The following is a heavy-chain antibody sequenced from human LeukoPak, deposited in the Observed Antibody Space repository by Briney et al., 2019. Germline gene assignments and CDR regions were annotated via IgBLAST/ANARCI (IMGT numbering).Heavy chain of an antibody. CDR3: ARNPIPRYCSSTSCYWTDY. CDR1: GGTFSSYA. V-gene: IGHV1-69*04. CDR2: IIPILGIA. Sequence: ASVKVSCKASGGTFSSYAISWVRQAPGQGLEWMGRIIPILGIANYAQKFQGRVTITADKPTSTAYMELSSLRSEDTAVYYCARNPIPRYCSSTSCYWTDYWGQGTLVTVSS. D-gene: IGHD2-2*01. J-gene: IGHJ4*02.